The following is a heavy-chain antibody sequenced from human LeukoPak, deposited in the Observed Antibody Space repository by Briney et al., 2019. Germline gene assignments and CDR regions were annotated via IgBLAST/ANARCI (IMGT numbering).Heavy chain of an antibody. Sequence: SETLSLTCTVSGGSISSYYWSWIRQPPGKGLEWIGYIYYSGSTNYNPSLKSRVTISVDTSKNQFSLKLSSVTAADTAVYYCARDPVAGLPAMVSSVSDGMDVWGQGTTVTVSS. CDR3: ARDPVAGLPAMVSSVSDGMDV. D-gene: IGHD5-18*01. V-gene: IGHV4-59*01. CDR1: GGSISSYY. J-gene: IGHJ6*02. CDR2: IYYSGST.